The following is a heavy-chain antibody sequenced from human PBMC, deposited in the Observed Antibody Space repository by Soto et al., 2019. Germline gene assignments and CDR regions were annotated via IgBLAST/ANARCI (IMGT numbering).Heavy chain of an antibody. D-gene: IGHD6-6*01. CDR3: ARSGIAARYYYGMDV. CDR1: GYSISSGYY. V-gene: IGHV4-38-2*02. J-gene: IGHJ6*02. Sequence: SETLSLTCTVSGYSISSGYYWGWIRQPPGKGLEWIGSIYHSGSTYYNPSLKSRVTISVDTSKNQFSLKLSSVTAADTAVYYCARSGIAARYYYGMDVWGQGTTVTVSS. CDR2: IYHSGST.